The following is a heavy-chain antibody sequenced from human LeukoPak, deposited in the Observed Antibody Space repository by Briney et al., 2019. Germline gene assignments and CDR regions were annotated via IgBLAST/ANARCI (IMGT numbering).Heavy chain of an antibody. V-gene: IGHV3-11*01. CDR1: GFTFSDYY. D-gene: IGHD6-13*01. CDR3: ARVQAAGSLGDAFDI. J-gene: IGHJ3*02. CDR2: ISSSGSTI. Sequence: GGSLRLSCAASGFTFSDYYMSWIRQAPGKGLEWVSYISSSGSTIYYADSVKGRFTISRDNAKNSLYLQMNSLRAEDTAVYYCARVQAAGSLGDAFDIWGQGTMVTVSS.